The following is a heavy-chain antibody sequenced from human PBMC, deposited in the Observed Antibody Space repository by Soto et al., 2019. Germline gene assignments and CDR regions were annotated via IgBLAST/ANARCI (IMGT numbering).Heavy chain of an antibody. Sequence: EVQLVESGGGLVQPGGSLRLSCAASGFTFSSYSMNWVRQAPGKGLEWVSYISSSSSTIYYADSVKGRFTISRDNAKNSLYLQMNSLGDEDTAVYYCAREGHYYYYGMDVWGQGTTVTVSS. V-gene: IGHV3-48*02. CDR2: ISSSSSTI. CDR3: AREGHYYYYGMDV. CDR1: GFTFSSYS. J-gene: IGHJ6*02.